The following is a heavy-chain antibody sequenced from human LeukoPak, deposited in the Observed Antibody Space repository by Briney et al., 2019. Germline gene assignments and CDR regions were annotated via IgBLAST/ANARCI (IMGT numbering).Heavy chain of an antibody. Sequence: SQTLSLTCTVSGDSISSGGYYWSWIRQPPGKGLEWIGYIYHSGSTYYNPSLKSRVTISVDRSKNQFSLKLSSVTAADTAVYYCARGGVGATNPFDYWGQGTLVTVSS. V-gene: IGHV4-30-2*01. CDR2: IYHSGST. CDR1: GDSISSGGYY. CDR3: ARGGVGATNPFDY. J-gene: IGHJ4*02. D-gene: IGHD1-26*01.